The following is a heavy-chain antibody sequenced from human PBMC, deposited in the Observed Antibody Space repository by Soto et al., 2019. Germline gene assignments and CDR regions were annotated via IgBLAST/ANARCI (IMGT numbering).Heavy chain of an antibody. Sequence: PSETLSLTCTVSGGSIGSYYWSWIRQPPGKGLEWIGYIYYSGSTNYNPSLKSRVTISVDTSKNQFSLKLSSVTAADTAVYYCARHALGYCSSTSCYAGFYYYYMDVWGKGTTVTVSS. D-gene: IGHD2-2*01. J-gene: IGHJ6*03. CDR3: ARHALGYCSSTSCYAGFYYYYMDV. V-gene: IGHV4-59*08. CDR1: GGSIGSYY. CDR2: IYYSGST.